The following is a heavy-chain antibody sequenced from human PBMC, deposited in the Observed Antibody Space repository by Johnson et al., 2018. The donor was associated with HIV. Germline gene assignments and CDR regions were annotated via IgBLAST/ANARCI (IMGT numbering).Heavy chain of an antibody. V-gene: IGHV3-64*01. CDR2: VSSNGGKT. CDR3: ARARYTSDWYLYDAFDM. CDR1: GFTFSTYA. D-gene: IGHD6-13*01. Sequence: VQLMESGGGLVQPGGSLRLSCADSGFTFSTYAMHCVRQAPGKGLEYVSGVSSNGGKTYYANSVKGRFTISRDNSKNTLYLQMGSLRTEDMAVYHCARARYTSDWYLYDAFDMWGQGTMVTVSS. J-gene: IGHJ3*02.